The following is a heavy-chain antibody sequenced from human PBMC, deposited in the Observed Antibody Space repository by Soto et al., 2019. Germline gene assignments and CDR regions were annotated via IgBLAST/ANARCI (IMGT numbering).Heavy chain of an antibody. J-gene: IGHJ6*02. CDR2: IIPIFGTA. Sequence: QVQLVQSGAEVKKPGSSVKVSCKASGGTFSSYAISWVRQAPGQGLEWMGGIIPIFGTANYAQKFQGRVTITADESTSTAYMELSSLRSEDTAVYYCARTAWASGYSPPGYYYGMDVWGQGTTVTVSS. CDR1: GGTFSSYA. CDR3: ARTAWASGYSPPGYYYGMDV. V-gene: IGHV1-69*01. D-gene: IGHD5-18*01.